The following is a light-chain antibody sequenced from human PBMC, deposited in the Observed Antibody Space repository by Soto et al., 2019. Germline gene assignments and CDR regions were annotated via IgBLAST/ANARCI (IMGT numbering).Light chain of an antibody. Sequence: QSALTQPASVSGSPGQSITISCTGTSSDVGGYNYVSWHQQHPGKAPKLMIYEVSNRPSGASNRFSGSKSGNTASLTISGLQAEDEAHYYCSSYTSSSTLLYVFGTGTKVTVL. J-gene: IGLJ1*01. V-gene: IGLV2-14*01. CDR3: SSYTSSSTLLYV. CDR1: SSDVGGYNY. CDR2: EVS.